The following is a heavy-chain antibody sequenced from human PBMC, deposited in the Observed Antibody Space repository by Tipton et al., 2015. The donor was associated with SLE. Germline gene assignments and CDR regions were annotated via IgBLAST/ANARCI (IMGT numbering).Heavy chain of an antibody. Sequence: LRLSCTVSIGSISTSSHYWRWFLQPPGKGLEWIGRIYYSWNNYHNPSLKNRVTISVDTSKEQFFLNLRSVTAADTAVYYCARGVRYSGNEGAFDIWGQGTMVTVSP. J-gene: IGHJ3*02. CDR2: IYYSWNN. CDR3: ARGVRYSGNEGAFDI. V-gene: IGHV4-39*07. CDR1: IGSISTSSHY. D-gene: IGHD1-26*01.